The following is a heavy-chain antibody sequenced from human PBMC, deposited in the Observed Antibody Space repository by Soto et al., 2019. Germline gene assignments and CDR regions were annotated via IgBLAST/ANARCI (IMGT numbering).Heavy chain of an antibody. CDR3: ARDYDSGMDV. CDR2: IYYSGSA. D-gene: IGHD3-22*01. J-gene: IGHJ6*02. Sequence: KPSETLSLTCTVSGGPITTDNYYWTWIRQPPGKGLEWVGYIYYSGSAYYNPSLKSRVTISVGTSKDQFSLNVRSVTAADTAVYYCARDYDSGMDVWGQGTTVTVSS. V-gene: IGHV4-30-4*01. CDR1: GGPITTDNYY.